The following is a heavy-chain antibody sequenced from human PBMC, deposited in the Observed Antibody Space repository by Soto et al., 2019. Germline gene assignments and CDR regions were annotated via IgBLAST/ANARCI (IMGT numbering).Heavy chain of an antibody. CDR3: AADPLGGIYYYYYVMDV. V-gene: IGHV1-58*01. Sequence: SVKVSCKASGFTFTSSAVQWVRQARGQRLEWIGWIVVGSGNTNYAQKFQERVTITRDMSTSTAYMELSSLRSEDTAVYYCAADPLGGIYYYYYVMDVWGQGTTVTVSS. D-gene: IGHD3-3*01. CDR2: IVVGSGNT. CDR1: GFTFTSSA. J-gene: IGHJ6*02.